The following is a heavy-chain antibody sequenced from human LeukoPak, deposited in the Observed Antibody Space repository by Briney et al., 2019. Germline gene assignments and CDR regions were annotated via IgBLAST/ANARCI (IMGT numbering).Heavy chain of an antibody. D-gene: IGHD3-22*01. CDR1: GFTFSSYS. J-gene: IGHJ4*02. V-gene: IGHV3-21*01. CDR3: ARDHRSGYNHDY. Sequence: GGSLRLSRAASGFTFSSYSMNWVRQAPGKGLEWVSSISSSSSYIYYADSVKGRFTISRDNAKNSLYLQMNSLRAEDTAVYYCARDHRSGYNHDYWGQGTLVTVSS. CDR2: ISSSSSYI.